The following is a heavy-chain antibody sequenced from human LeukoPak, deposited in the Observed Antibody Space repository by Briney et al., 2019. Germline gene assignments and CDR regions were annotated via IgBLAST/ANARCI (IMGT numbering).Heavy chain of an antibody. J-gene: IGHJ4*02. CDR1: GGSISSGGYS. CDR2: IYHSGTA. V-gene: IGHV4-30-2*01. D-gene: IGHD2-2*01. Sequence: TLSLTCAVSGGSISSGGYSWSWLRQAPGRGLEWIGYIYHSGTAYYNPSLKSRVILSVDRSKNQFSLKLSSVTAADTAVYYCARGPYCSSTSCHSAFDYWSQGTLVTVSS. CDR3: ARGPYCSSTSCHSAFDY.